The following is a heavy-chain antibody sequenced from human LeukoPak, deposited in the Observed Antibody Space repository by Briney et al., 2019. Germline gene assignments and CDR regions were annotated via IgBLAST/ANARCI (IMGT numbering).Heavy chain of an antibody. J-gene: IGHJ4*02. V-gene: IGHV3-30*02. D-gene: IGHD3-22*01. Sequence: SGKSLRLSCASSGFPFSSYGINWVRQAPGKGLGWVAFIRFGGTTKYYADSVKGRFTVSRDDTKNTVFLQMNSLRYEDTAVYYCACTHSSPPVWGQGTLVTVSS. CDR2: IRFGGTTK. CDR1: GFPFSSYG. CDR3: ACTHSSPPV.